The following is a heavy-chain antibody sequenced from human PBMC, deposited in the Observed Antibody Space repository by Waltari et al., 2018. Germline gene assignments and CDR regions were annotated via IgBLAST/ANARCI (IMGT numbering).Heavy chain of an antibody. V-gene: IGHV1-69*12. CDR2: IIPIYGTP. CDR3: AKRIVGGPFDV. CDR1: GGSFGTYA. Sequence: QVPLVQSGAEVRKPASSVTVSCAASGGSFGTYAIAWVRQAPGQGLEWMAGIIPIYGTPNYAQKFQGRVNVAADELTRTAYMELSSLRSDDTAIYYCAKRIVGGPFDVWGQGTMVTVSS. D-gene: IGHD1-26*01. J-gene: IGHJ3*01.